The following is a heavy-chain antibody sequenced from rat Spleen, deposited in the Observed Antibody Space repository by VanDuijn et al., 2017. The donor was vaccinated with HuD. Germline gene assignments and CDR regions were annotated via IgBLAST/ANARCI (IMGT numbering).Heavy chain of an antibody. D-gene: IGHD1-11*01. V-gene: IGHV1-6*01. CDR2: IDPEDDST. CDR1: GGTITTYY. CDR3: IRGDGPDWFAY. J-gene: IGHJ3*01. Sequence: EVQLQQSGAELVRPGTSVKLSCKVSGGTITTYYMHFVKQRPGQGLEWIGRIDPEDDSTKYAEKFKNKATLTADTSSNIAYLKFTSLTSEDTAIYFCIRGDGPDWFAYWGQGTLVTVSS.